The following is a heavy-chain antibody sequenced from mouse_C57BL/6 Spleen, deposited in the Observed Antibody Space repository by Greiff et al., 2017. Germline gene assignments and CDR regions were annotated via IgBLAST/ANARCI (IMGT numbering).Heavy chain of an antibody. CDR2: ILPGSGST. CDR3: AMNSGSYYAMDY. CDR1: GYTFTGYW. D-gene: IGHD1-1*01. V-gene: IGHV1-9*01. J-gene: IGHJ4*01. Sequence: QVQLQQSGAELMKPGASVKLSCKATGYTFTGYWIEWVKQRPGHGLEWIGEILPGSGSTNSNEKFKGKATFTADTSSTTAYMQLSSPTTEDSAIYYCAMNSGSYYAMDYWGQGTSVTVSS.